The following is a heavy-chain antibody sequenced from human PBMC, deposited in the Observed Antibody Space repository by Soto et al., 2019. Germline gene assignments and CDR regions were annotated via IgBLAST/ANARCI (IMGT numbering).Heavy chain of an antibody. CDR2: IYYSGST. J-gene: IGHJ6*03. CDR3: ARGAGYCTNGVCYYYYYYMDV. D-gene: IGHD2-8*01. Sequence: SQTLSLTCTVSGGSVSSGSYYWSWIRQPPGKGLEWIGYIYYSGSTNYNPSLKSRVTISVDTSKNQFSLKLSFVTAADTAVYYCARGAGYCTNGVCYYYYYYMDVWGKGTTVTVSS. CDR1: GGSVSSGSYY. V-gene: IGHV4-61*01.